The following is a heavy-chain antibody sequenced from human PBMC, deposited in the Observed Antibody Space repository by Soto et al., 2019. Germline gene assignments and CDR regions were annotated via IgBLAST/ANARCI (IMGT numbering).Heavy chain of an antibody. D-gene: IGHD2-15*01. V-gene: IGHV4-4*07. CDR1: GGSFTGDY. CDR2: VFGNGAGTP. CDR3: ARDLPPYGGRRSPPTGAFED. Sequence: LETLSLTCSVSGGSFTGDYWSWIRQPAGKGLQRIGRVFGNGAGTPIYNSLLKSRARMSADPSKRQFSLTLTSVTAADTAVYYCARDLPPYGGRRSPPTGAFEDWGQGIMVTVSS. J-gene: IGHJ4*02.